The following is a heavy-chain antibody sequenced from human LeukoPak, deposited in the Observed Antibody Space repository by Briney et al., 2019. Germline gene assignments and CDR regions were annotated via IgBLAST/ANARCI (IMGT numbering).Heavy chain of an antibody. V-gene: IGHV1-2*04. J-gene: IGHJ3*02. CDR2: INPNSGGT. CDR1: GYTFTGYY. Sequence: GASVKVSCKASGYTFTGYYMHWVRQAPGQGLEWMGWINPNSGGTNYAQKFQGWVTMTRDTSISTAYMELSRLRSDDTAVYYCARAGSVRDGYNPWDIWGQGTMVTVSS. D-gene: IGHD5-24*01. CDR3: ARAGSVRDGYNPWDI.